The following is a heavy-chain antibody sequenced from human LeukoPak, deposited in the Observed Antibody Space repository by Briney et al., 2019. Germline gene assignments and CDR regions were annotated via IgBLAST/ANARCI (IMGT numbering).Heavy chain of an antibody. J-gene: IGHJ4*02. CDR1: GGSISSGGYS. CDR2: IYYSGST. CDR3: ARVGGIAARSIDY. V-gene: IGHV4-31*03. Sequence: SETLSLTCTVSGGSISSGGYSWSWIRQPPGKGLEWIGYIYYSGSTYYHPSLKSRVTISVDTSKNQFSVKLSSVTAADTAVYYCARVGGIAARSIDYWGQGTLVTVSS. D-gene: IGHD6-6*01.